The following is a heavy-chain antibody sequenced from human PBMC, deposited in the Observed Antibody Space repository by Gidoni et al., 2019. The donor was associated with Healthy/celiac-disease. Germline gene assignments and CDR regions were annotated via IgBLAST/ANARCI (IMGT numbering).Heavy chain of an antibody. Sequence: EVQLLESGGGLVQPGGSLRLSWAASGFTCSSYAMSWVRQAPGKGLGWVSAISGSGGSTYYADSVKGRFTISRDNSKNTLYLQMNSLRAEDTAVYYCAAGDFWSGYYDYFDYWGQGTLVTVSS. J-gene: IGHJ4*02. CDR2: ISGSGGST. V-gene: IGHV3-23*01. D-gene: IGHD3-3*01. CDR1: GFTCSSYA. CDR3: AAGDFWSGYYDYFDY.